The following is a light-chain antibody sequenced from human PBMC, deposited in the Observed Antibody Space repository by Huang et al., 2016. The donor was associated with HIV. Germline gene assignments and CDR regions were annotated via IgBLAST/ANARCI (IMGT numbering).Light chain of an antibody. J-gene: IGKJ1*01. CDR2: LSS. CDR1: QSLLNSNGYNY. CDR3: MHAIESPRT. V-gene: IGKV2-28*01. Sequence: DIVMTQSPLSLSVTPGEPASISCRSSQSLLNSNGYNYLDWYFQKPGQSPQLLIYLSSNRASGVPDRFSCSGAGTDFTLKISRVEAEDVGVYYCMHAIESPRTCGQGTKVEIK.